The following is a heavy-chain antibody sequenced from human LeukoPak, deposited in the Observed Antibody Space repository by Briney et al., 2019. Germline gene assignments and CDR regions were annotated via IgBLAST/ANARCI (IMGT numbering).Heavy chain of an antibody. D-gene: IGHD2/OR15-2a*01. Sequence: AGSLRLSCAASGFTVSSNYMSWVRQAPGKGLEWVSVIYSGGSTYYAESVKGRFTNSRDNSKNTLYLQMNSLRAEDTAVYYCARVITQRGLFYWNWGLGTLVTVSS. CDR1: GFTVSSNY. V-gene: IGHV3-66*01. CDR2: IYSGGST. CDR3: ARVITQRGLFYWN. J-gene: IGHJ4*02.